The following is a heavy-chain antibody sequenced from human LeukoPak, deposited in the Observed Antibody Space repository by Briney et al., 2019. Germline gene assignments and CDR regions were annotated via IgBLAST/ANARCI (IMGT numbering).Heavy chain of an antibody. CDR2: IKQDGSEK. CDR3: ARGFGSGYEDC. J-gene: IGHJ4*02. Sequence: PGGSLRLSCAASGFTFSNYWMSWVRQAPGKGLEWVASIKQDGSEKSYVDSVKGRFTISRDNAKNSLYLQMNSLRAEDTAVYYCARGFGSGYEDCWGQGTLATVSS. V-gene: IGHV3-7*01. CDR1: GFTFSNYW. D-gene: IGHD5-12*01.